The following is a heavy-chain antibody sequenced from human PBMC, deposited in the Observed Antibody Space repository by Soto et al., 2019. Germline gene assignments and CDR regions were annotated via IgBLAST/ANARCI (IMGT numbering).Heavy chain of an antibody. Sequence: GASLKISCKASGYIFIDYWIGWVRQMPGKGLEWMGIVYPRDSDTRYSPSFQGQVTISADRSTGTAFLQWRSLKASDTALYYCARPPLPGYSIHFNSWGQGTLVTVSS. CDR1: GYIFIDYW. CDR2: VYPRDSDT. D-gene: IGHD2-15*01. V-gene: IGHV5-51*01. CDR3: ARPPLPGYSIHFNS. J-gene: IGHJ4*02.